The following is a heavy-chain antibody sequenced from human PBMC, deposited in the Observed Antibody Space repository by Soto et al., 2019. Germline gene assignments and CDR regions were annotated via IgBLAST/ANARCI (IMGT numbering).Heavy chain of an antibody. D-gene: IGHD2-15*01. CDR3: AREWGYGSGNYYYGMDV. CDR2: TYYRSKWYN. Sequence: PSQTLSLTCAISGDTVSSNSAAWNWLRQSPSRGLEWLGRTYYRSKWYNDYAVSVKSRIGINPDTSKNQFSLQLNSVTPEDTAVYYCAREWGYGSGNYYYGMDVWGQGTTVTVSS. J-gene: IGHJ6*02. V-gene: IGHV6-1*01. CDR1: GDTVSSNSAA.